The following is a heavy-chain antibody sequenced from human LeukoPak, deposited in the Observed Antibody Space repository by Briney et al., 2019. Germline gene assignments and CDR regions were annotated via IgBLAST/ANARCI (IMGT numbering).Heavy chain of an antibody. CDR1: GFTFSNYW. Sequence: GGSLRLSCAASGFTFSNYWMSWVRQAPGRGLEWVANINQDGSETYYVDSVKGRLTISRDNAKNSLSLQMNSLRAEDTAIYYCARWDYWGQGTLVTVSS. CDR3: ARWDY. J-gene: IGHJ4*02. CDR2: INQDGSET. V-gene: IGHV3-7*05.